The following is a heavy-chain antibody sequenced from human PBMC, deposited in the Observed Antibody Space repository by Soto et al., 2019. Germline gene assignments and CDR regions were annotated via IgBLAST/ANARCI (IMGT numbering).Heavy chain of an antibody. J-gene: IGHJ5*02. CDR2: XRXXSXGX. V-gene: IGHV1-18*01. Sequence: ASVKVSCKTSGYTFSNYGITLVRQAPGQPLEXLGXXRXXSXGXXXAXXXQGRVSMTTDTSTTTAYMELRSLRSDDTAVYYCARVVPGAEAWFGPWGQGTLVTASS. CDR3: ARVVPGAEAWFGP. CDR1: GYTFSNYG. D-gene: IGHD2-2*01.